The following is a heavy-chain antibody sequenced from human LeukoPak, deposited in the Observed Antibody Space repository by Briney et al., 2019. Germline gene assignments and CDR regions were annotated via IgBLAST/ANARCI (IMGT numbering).Heavy chain of an antibody. D-gene: IGHD2-15*01. CDR3: ARYCSGGSCYPLDY. J-gene: IGHJ4*02. Sequence: ASVKVSCKASAYTFTSYGISWVRQAPGQGLEWMSWISAYNGNTNYAQKLQGRVTMTTDTSTSTAYMELRSLRSDDTAVYYCARYCSGGSCYPLDYWGQGTLVTVSS. CDR1: AYTFTSYG. V-gene: IGHV1-18*01. CDR2: ISAYNGNT.